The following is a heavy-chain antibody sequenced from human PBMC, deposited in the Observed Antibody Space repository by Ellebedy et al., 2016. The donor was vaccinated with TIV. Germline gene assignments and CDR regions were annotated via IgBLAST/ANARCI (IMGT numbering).Heavy chain of an antibody. Sequence: GESLKISCAGTGFTFRSYTMNWVRQAPGKGLEWVSSISSTSTYIYYADSVKGRFTISRDNAKNSVYLQMNSLRAEDTDVYYCARDHKVNDSSGFYYYGMDVWGQGTTVTVSS. CDR3: ARDHKVNDSSGFYYYGMDV. D-gene: IGHD3-22*01. V-gene: IGHV3-21*06. CDR2: ISSTSTYI. CDR1: GFTFRSYT. J-gene: IGHJ6*02.